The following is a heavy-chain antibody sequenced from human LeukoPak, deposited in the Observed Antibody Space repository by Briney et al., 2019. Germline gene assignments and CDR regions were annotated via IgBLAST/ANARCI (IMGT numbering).Heavy chain of an antibody. Sequence: ASVKVSCKASGYTFTSYGISWVRQPPGQGLEWMGWISAYNGNTNYAQKLQGRVTMTTDTSTSTAYMELRSLRSDDTAVYYCARLYYYDSSGYYYYFDYWGQGTLVTVSS. D-gene: IGHD3-22*01. CDR2: ISAYNGNT. V-gene: IGHV1-18*01. CDR3: ARLYYYDSSGYYYYFDY. J-gene: IGHJ4*02. CDR1: GYTFTSYG.